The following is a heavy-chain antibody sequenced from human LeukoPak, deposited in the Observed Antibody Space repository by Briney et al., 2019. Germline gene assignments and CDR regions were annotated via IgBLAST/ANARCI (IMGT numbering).Heavy chain of an antibody. V-gene: IGHV3-30-3*01. CDR2: ISYDGSKK. CDR1: GFTFSSYA. D-gene: IGHD4-17*01. Sequence: GGSLRLSCAASGFTFSSYAMHWVRQAPGKGLEWVAVISYDGSKKYYADSVRGRFTISRDNSKNTLYLQMNSLRAEDTAVYYCARDHDSGYGDYVFDYWGQGTLVTVSS. CDR3: ARDHDSGYGDYVFDY. J-gene: IGHJ4*02.